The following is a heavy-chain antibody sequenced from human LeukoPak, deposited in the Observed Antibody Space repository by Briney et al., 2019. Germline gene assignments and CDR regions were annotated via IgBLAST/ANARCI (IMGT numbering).Heavy chain of an antibody. D-gene: IGHD2-15*01. CDR3: ARTCSGGNCYSWGYFYN. V-gene: IGHV3-9*02. CDR1: GFNSEDHA. Sequence: PGGSLRLSCVVSGFNSEDHAMHWVRQAPGKGLEWVSGIYWSSSGTGYADSVKGRFTVSRDSAKNSLYLQMNSLRAEDTAVYYCARTCSGGNCYSWGYFYNWGQGTLVTVSS. J-gene: IGHJ4*02. CDR2: IYWSSSGT.